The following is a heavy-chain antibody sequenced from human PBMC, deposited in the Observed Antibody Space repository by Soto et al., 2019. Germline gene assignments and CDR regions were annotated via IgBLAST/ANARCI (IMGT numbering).Heavy chain of an antibody. V-gene: IGHV3-53*01. CDR2: IYSDGST. Sequence: GGSLRLSCAASGFTVSSNYMSWVRQAPGKGLEWVSVIYSDGSTYYADSVRGRFTISRDNSKNTLYLQMNSLRAEDTAVYYCGSLFGGTYLGGNDYGGREPLAPVP. CDR3: GSLFGGTYLGGNDY. D-gene: IGHD3-16*01. J-gene: IGHJ4*02. CDR1: GFTVSSNY.